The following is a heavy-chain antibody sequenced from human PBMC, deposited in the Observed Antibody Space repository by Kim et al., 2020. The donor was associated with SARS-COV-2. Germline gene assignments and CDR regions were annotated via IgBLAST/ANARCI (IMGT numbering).Heavy chain of an antibody. Sequence: GGSLRLSCAGSGFTFSGYWMSWVRQAPGKGLEWVAHIKQDATEKLYVDSVKGRFTVSRDNAKDSLYLQMNSLRAEDTAVYYCARVGGWEWYFDLWGRGTL. CDR1: GFTFSGYW. CDR3: ARVGGWEWYFDL. J-gene: IGHJ2*01. V-gene: IGHV3-7*01. D-gene: IGHD6-19*01. CDR2: IKQDATEK.